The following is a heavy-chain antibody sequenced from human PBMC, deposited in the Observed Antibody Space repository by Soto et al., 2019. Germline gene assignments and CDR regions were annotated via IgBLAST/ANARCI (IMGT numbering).Heavy chain of an antibody. D-gene: IGHD1-1*01. CDR3: TTSNLGVDF. CDR2: IKTKPDDGTI. V-gene: IGHV3-15*01. Sequence: GGSLRLSCAASGLILSDVWMTWVRQAPGKGLEWVGRIKTKPDDGTIDYAAPVRGRFTISRDDSKNTLYLQMTSLTPDDTGVYYCTTSNLGVDFWGPGTLVTVPQ. CDR1: GLILSDVW. J-gene: IGHJ4*02.